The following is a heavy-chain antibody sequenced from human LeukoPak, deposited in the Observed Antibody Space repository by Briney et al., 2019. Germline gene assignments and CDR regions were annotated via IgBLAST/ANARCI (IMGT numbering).Heavy chain of an antibody. J-gene: IGHJ4*02. CDR1: GFTFSSYA. CDR3: AKTSGYYDY. CDR2: IVGSGSTT. D-gene: IGHD2-8*02. Sequence: GGSLRLSCAASGFTFSSYAMTWVRQAPGEGLEWVSVIVGSGSTTYYPDSVKGRLTISRDNSKNTLYLQMNSLRAEDRAVYYCAKTSGYYDYWGQGTLVTVSS. V-gene: IGHV3-23*01.